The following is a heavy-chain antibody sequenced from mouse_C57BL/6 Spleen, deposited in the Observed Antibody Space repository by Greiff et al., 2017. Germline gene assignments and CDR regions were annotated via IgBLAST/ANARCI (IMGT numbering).Heavy chain of an antibody. Sequence: VHLVESGPELVKPGASVKISCKASGYAFSSSWMNWVKQRPGKGLEWIGRIYPGDGDTNYNGKFKGKATLTADKSSSTAYMQLSSLTSEDSAVYFCANYYGSSPYYYAMDYWGQGTSVTVSS. CDR2: IYPGDGDT. J-gene: IGHJ4*01. D-gene: IGHD1-1*01. CDR3: ANYYGSSPYYYAMDY. CDR1: GYAFSSSW. V-gene: IGHV1-82*01.